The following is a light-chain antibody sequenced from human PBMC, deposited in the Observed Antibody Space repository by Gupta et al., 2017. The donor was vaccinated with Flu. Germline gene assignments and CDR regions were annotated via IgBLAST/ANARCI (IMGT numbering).Light chain of an antibody. V-gene: IGLV3-21*02. J-gene: IGLJ2*01. Sequence: SHVLTQPPSVSVAPGQTARITCGGNNIGSKSMHWYQQKPGQAPVLVVYDDSDRPSGIPERFSGSKSGNTATLTISRVEAGDEADYHCQVWDSGRDHPGIFGGGTKLTVL. CDR3: QVWDSGRDHPGI. CDR1: NIGSKS. CDR2: DDS.